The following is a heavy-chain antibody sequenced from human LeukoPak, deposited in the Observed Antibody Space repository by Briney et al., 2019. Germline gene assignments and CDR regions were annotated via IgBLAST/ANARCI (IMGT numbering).Heavy chain of an antibody. D-gene: IGHD3-3*01. J-gene: IGHJ6*03. CDR3: ARISSFWSGLHYYYFMDV. V-gene: IGHV3-74*01. Sequence: GGSLRLSCAASGFTFTRYWMHWVRQAPGKGLMWVSRTNLEGTKTNYADSVKGRFTVSRDNAKNSLYLQMNTLGVEDTAVYYCARISSFWSGLHYYYFMDVWGKGTTVTVSS. CDR2: TNLEGTKT. CDR1: GFTFTRYW.